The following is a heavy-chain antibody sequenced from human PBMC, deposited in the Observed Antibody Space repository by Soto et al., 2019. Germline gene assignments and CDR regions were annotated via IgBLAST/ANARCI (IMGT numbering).Heavy chain of an antibody. CDR2: VYSGGST. CDR1: GFTVSSNY. D-gene: IGHD1-26*01. CDR3: ARVVPNKVHYYYYMDV. J-gene: IGHJ6*03. Sequence: GGSLRLSCAASGFTVSSNYMSWVRQAPGTGLEWVSVVYSGGSTYYADSGKGRFTISRHNSKNTLYLQMNSLRAEATAVYYCARVVPNKVHYYYYMDVWGKGTTVTVSS. V-gene: IGHV3-53*04.